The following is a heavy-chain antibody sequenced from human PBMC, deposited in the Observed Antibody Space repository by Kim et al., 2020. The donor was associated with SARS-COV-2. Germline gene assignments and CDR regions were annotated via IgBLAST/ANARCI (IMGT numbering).Heavy chain of an antibody. D-gene: IGHD2-21*02. CDR3: AKGADFVVVVTANYY. V-gene: IGHV3-23*01. Sequence: DSVKGRCTISRDNSKNTLYLQMNSLRAEDTAVYYCAKGADFVVVVTANYYWGQGTLVTVSS. J-gene: IGHJ4*02.